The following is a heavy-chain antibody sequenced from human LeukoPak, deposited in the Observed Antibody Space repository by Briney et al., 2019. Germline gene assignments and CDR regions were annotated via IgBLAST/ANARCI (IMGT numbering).Heavy chain of an antibody. CDR3: VGGYGWLPDY. V-gene: IGHV3-7*04. D-gene: IGHD6-19*01. J-gene: IGHJ4*02. CDR2: IKQDGREK. CDR1: GSTLSEFW. Sequence: GGSLRLSCAASGSTLSEFWMNWVRQAPGKGLEWVANIKQDGREKNYVVSVKGRFTISRDNAKNSAYLQMNNLRVDDTAVYYCVGGYGWLPDYWGQGTLVTVSS.